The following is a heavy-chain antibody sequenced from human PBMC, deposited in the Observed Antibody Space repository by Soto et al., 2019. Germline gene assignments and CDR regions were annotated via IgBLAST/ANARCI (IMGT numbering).Heavy chain of an antibody. Sequence: PSETLSLTCAVYGGSFSGYYWSWVRQAPGKGLEWVSAISGIGASTYYADSVKGRFTISRDNSKSTLYLHMISLRAEDSAVYYCAKYFSNYVDYYYMDVWGKGTTVTVSS. D-gene: IGHD4-4*01. CDR3: AKYFSNYVDYYYMDV. J-gene: IGHJ6*03. CDR2: ISGIGAST. CDR1: GGSFSGYY. V-gene: IGHV3-23*01.